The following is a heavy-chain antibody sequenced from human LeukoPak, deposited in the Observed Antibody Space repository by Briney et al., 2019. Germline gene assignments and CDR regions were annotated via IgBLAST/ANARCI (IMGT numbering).Heavy chain of an antibody. V-gene: IGHV3-23*01. D-gene: IGHD4-17*01. J-gene: IGHJ6*03. CDR3: ATGVTTHYYYYMDV. CDR2: ISGSGGST. Sequence: GGSLRLSCAASGFTFSSYAMSWVRQAPGKGLEWVSAISGSGGSTYYADSVKGRFTISRDNSKNTLYLQMNSLRAEDTAVYYCATGVTTHYYYYMDVWGKGTTVTISS. CDR1: GFTFSSYA.